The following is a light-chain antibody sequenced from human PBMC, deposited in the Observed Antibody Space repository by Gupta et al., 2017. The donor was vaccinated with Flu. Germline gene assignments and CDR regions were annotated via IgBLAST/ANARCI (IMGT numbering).Light chain of an antibody. V-gene: IGKV1-9*01. Sequence: DIQLTQSPSFLSASVGDRVTITCRASQGISIDLAWYQQKPGKSPNLLIYGASTLNSGVPSRFSGSGCGTEFTLTISSQQPEDFGIYYCQRRNNFPFPFGHGTKVDIK. CDR1: QGISID. J-gene: IGKJ3*01. CDR2: GAS. CDR3: QRRNNFPFP.